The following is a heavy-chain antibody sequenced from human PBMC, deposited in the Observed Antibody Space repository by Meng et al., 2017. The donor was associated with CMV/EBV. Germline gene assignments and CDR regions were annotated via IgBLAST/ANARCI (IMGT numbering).Heavy chain of an antibody. Sequence: GISLSDYYMDWVRQAPGKGLEWIGRSKNDPNTYTTEYAAAVRGRFTISRDASENSLFLQMSSLKAEDTALYYCVRTNSGPRYDFDYWGQGALVTVSS. D-gene: IGHD1-1*01. J-gene: IGHJ4*02. CDR1: GISLSDYY. V-gene: IGHV3-72*01. CDR2: SKNDPNTYTT. CDR3: VRTNSGPRYDFDY.